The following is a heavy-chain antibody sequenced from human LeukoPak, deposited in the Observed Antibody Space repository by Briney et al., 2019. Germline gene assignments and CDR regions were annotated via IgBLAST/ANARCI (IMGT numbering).Heavy chain of an antibody. J-gene: IGHJ4*02. CDR2: IKSKTDGGTT. V-gene: IGHV3-15*01. D-gene: IGHD2-15*01. CDR3: AKLTLLGYCSGGSCYDRRVFDY. CDR1: GFTFSNAW. Sequence: GGSLRLSCAASGFTFSNAWMSWVRQAPGKGLEWVGRIKSKTDGGTTDYAAPVKGRFTISRDDSKNTLYLQMNSLRAEDTAVYYCAKLTLLGYCSGGSCYDRRVFDYWGQGTLVTVSS.